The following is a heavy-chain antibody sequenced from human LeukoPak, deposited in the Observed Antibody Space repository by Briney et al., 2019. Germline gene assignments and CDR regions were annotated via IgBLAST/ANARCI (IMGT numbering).Heavy chain of an antibody. CDR2: MQYDGSVE. CDR3: AKESIGDSRYFDY. D-gene: IGHD4-17*01. CDR1: GFTLSNYG. J-gene: IGHJ4*02. Sequence: EGSLRLSCVVSGFTLSNYGIHWVRQAPGKGLEWVTFMQYDGSVEFYADSVKGRFTMSRDNSKNTLYLQMSSLRAEDTAVYYCAKESIGDSRYFDYWGQGTLVTVSS. V-gene: IGHV3-30*02.